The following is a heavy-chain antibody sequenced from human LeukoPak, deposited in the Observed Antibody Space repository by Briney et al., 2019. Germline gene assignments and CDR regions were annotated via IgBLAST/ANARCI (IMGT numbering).Heavy chain of an antibody. J-gene: IGHJ5*02. D-gene: IGHD3-22*01. Sequence: GGSLRLSCAASGFTFSSYAIHWVRQAPGKGLEWVAVISFDGSNKYYADSVKGRFTISRDNSKNTLYLQMNSLRAEDTAVYYCAKVKSEYYYDSSVSWFDPWGQGTLVTVSS. CDR1: GFTFSSYA. CDR2: ISFDGSNK. V-gene: IGHV3-30*04. CDR3: AKVKSEYYYDSSVSWFDP.